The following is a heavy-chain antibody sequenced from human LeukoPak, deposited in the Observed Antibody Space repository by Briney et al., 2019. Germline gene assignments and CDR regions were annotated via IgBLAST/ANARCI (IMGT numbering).Heavy chain of an antibody. CDR1: GGSISSHY. CDR2: IYYSGST. D-gene: IGHD1-1*01. Sequence: PSETLSLTCTVSGGSISSHYWSWIRQPPGKGLEGIGYIYYSGSTNYNPSLKSRVTMSVDTSKNQFSLKLSSVTAADTAVYYCASGTGSESYWGQGTLVTVSS. J-gene: IGHJ4*02. CDR3: ASGTGSESY. V-gene: IGHV4-59*11.